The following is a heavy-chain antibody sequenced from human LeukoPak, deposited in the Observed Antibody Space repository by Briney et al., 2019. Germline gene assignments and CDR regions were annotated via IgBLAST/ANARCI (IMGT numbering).Heavy chain of an antibody. Sequence: GGSLRLSCAASGFTFSSYWMHWVRQAPGKGLVWVSRINTDGNSTTYADSVKGRFTISRDNAKNTLYLQMNSLRAEDTAVYYCARGFRYPLYYFDYWGQGTLVTVSS. V-gene: IGHV3-74*01. D-gene: IGHD3-9*01. CDR3: ARGFRYPLYYFDY. CDR2: INTDGNST. CDR1: GFTFSSYW. J-gene: IGHJ4*02.